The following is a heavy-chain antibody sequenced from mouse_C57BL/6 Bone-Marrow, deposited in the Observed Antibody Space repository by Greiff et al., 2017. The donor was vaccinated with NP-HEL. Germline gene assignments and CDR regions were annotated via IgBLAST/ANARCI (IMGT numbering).Heavy chain of an antibody. V-gene: IGHV1-4*01. CDR3: ARGDSNPAWFAY. J-gene: IGHJ3*01. CDR1: GYTFTSYT. D-gene: IGHD2-5*01. CDR2: INPSSGYT. Sequence: VQVVESGAELARPGASVKMSCKASGYTFTSYTMHWVKQRPGQGLEWIGFINPSSGYTKYNQKFKDKATLTADKSSSTAYMQLSSLTSEDSAVYYCARGDSNPAWFAYWGQGTLVTVSA.